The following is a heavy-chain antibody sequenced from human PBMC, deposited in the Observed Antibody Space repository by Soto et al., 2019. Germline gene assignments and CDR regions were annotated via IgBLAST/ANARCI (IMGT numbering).Heavy chain of an antibody. V-gene: IGHV1-46*01. D-gene: IGHD2-15*01. CDR2: VYPSGGGT. Sequence: QVQLVQSGAEVKKPGASVKVSCKAAGYPFSITYIHWVRQAPGQGLEWLGLVYPSGGGTNYNENLTGRVNMTRDTSTSTVYMDLSSLTSEDTAVDYCARGYCSGGNGYNGLDVWGQGTKVIVSS. CDR3: ARGYCSGGNGYNGLDV. J-gene: IGHJ6*02. CDR1: GYPFSITY.